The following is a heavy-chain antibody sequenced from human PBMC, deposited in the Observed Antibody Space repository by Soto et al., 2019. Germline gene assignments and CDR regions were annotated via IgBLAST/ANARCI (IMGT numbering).Heavy chain of an antibody. CDR3: ARGVAYYDFWSGYYGY. CDR2: INHSGST. V-gene: IGHV4-34*01. D-gene: IGHD3-3*01. CDR1: GGSFRGYC. J-gene: IGHJ4*02. Sequence: SQTLSLTCAVYGGSFRGYCWSWIRKPPGKGLEWIGEINHSGSTNYNPSLKSRVTISVDTSKNQFSLKLSSVTAADTAVYYCARGVAYYDFWSGYYGYWGQGTLVTVSS.